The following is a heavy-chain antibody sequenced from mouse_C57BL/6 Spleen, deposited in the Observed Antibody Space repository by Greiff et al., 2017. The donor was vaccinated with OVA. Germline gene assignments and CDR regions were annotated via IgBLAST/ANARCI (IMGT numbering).Heavy chain of an antibody. Sequence: QVQLQQSGAELVRPGASVTLSCKASGYTFTDYEMHWVKQTPVHGLEWIGAIDPETGGTAYNQKFKGKAILTADKSSSTAYMELRSLTSEDSAVYYCTLYGNYGYFDVWGTGTTVTVSS. J-gene: IGHJ1*03. CDR1: GYTFTDYE. CDR3: TLYGNYGYFDV. V-gene: IGHV1-15*01. D-gene: IGHD2-1*01. CDR2: IDPETGGT.